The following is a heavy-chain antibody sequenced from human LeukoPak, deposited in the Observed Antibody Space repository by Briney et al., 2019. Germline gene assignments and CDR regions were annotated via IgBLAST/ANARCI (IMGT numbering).Heavy chain of an antibody. CDR3: ARDPGGPPPHYYYYYMDV. Sequence: GGSLRLSYAASGFTFSSYAMHWVRQAPGKGLEWVAVISYDGSNKYYADSVKGRFTISRDNSKNTLYLQMNSLRAEDTAVYYCARDPGGPPPHYYYYYMDVWGKGTTVTVSS. J-gene: IGHJ6*03. CDR2: ISYDGSNK. V-gene: IGHV3-30*01. CDR1: GFTFSSYA.